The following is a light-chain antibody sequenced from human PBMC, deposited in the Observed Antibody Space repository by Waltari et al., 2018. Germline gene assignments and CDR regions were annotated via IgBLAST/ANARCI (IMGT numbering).Light chain of an antibody. CDR1: SSDGGGYDF. CDR3: GSYAGSNIFV. V-gene: IGLV2-8*01. Sequence: QSALTQPPSASGSPGQSVTISCTGTSSDGGGYDFVSWSQPHPGKAPRVIIYEVSQRPPGVPDRFSGSKSGNTASLTVSGLQAEDEADYYCGSYAGSNIFVFGTGTKVTVL. CDR2: EVS. J-gene: IGLJ1*01.